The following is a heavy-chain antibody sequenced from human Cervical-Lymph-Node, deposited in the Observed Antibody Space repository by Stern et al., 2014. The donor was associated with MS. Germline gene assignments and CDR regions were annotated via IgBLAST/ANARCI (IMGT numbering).Heavy chain of an antibody. D-gene: IGHD2-21*01. Sequence: VQLVQSGPEVKKPGASVRVSCKASGYPFTSHYMHCVRPAPGQGLEWMGLINLSTGSSIYAQRFQGRVAMTRDTSSTTVYLELSSLTSEETALYYCARDVARKYYFDSWGQGTLVTVSS. V-gene: IGHV1-46*01. J-gene: IGHJ4*02. CDR1: GYPFTSHY. CDR3: ARDVARKYYFDS. CDR2: INLSTGSS.